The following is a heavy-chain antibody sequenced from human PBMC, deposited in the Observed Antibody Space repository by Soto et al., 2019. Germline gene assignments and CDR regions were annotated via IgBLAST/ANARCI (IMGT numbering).Heavy chain of an antibody. CDR2: ISAYNGNT. CDR1: GYTFTSYG. Sequence: ASVKVSCKASGYTFTSYGISWVRQAPGQGLEWMGWISAYNGNTNYAQKLQGRVTITADKSTSTAYMELSSLRSEDTAVYYCARENYDSSGYRQYFQHWGQGTLVTVSS. V-gene: IGHV1-18*01. D-gene: IGHD3-22*01. CDR3: ARENYDSSGYRQYFQH. J-gene: IGHJ1*01.